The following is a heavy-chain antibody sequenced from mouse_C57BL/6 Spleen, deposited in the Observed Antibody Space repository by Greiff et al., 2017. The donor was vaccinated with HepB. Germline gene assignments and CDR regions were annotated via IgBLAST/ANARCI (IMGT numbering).Heavy chain of an antibody. CDR2: IYPRSGNT. D-gene: IGHD2-1*01. V-gene: IGHV1-81*01. CDR3: ARWPYGNYDY. J-gene: IGHJ2*01. CDR1: GYTFTSYG. Sequence: QVQLKESGAELARPGASVKLSCKASGYTFTSYGISWVKQRTGQGLEWIGEIYPRSGNTYYNEKFKGKATLTADKSSSTAYMELRSLTSEDSAVYFCARWPYGNYDYWGQGTTLTVSS.